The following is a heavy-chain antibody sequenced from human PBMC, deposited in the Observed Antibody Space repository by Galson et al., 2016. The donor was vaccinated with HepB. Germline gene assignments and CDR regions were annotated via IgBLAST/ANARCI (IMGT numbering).Heavy chain of an antibody. CDR2: ISRTGETF. Sequence: SLRLSCAASGFSFSSYNMDWVRRAPGKGLEWVSYISRTGETFYYADSVKGRFTISRVNAMNLLYLQMNSLRDEDTAVYYCARDRRHNYAFFDSWGQGTPITVSS. D-gene: IGHD3-16*01. V-gene: IGHV3-48*02. J-gene: IGHJ4*02. CDR3: ARDRRHNYAFFDS. CDR1: GFSFSSYN.